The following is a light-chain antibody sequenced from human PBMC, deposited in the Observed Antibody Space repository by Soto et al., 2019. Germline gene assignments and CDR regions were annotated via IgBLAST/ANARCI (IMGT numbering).Light chain of an antibody. V-gene: IGKV3-15*01. Sequence: EIVMTQSPATLSVSPGERATLSCRASQSTYTNLAWYQHKPGQAPRLLLYGASTRATAIPARFSGSGSGTECTLTISSLQSEDFAVYYCQQYNKWPLTFGGGTKVEIK. CDR3: QQYNKWPLT. CDR1: QSTYTN. CDR2: GAS. J-gene: IGKJ4*01.